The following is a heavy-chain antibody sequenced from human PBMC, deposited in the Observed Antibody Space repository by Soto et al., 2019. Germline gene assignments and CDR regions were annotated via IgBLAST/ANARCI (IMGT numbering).Heavy chain of an antibody. CDR2: ISYDGSNK. CDR1: GFTFSSYG. V-gene: IGHV3-30*18. D-gene: IGHD3-16*01. J-gene: IGHJ3*02. Sequence: GGSLRLSCAASGFTFSSYGMHWVRQAPGKGLEWVAVISYDGSNKYYADSVKGRFTISRDNSKNTLYLQMNSLRAEDTAVYYCAKNHKGMITFGGVPSDAFDIWGQGTMVTVSS. CDR3: AKNHKGMITFGGVPSDAFDI.